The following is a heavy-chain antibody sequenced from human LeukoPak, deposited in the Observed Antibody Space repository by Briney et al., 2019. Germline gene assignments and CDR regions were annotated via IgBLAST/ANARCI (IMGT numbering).Heavy chain of an antibody. V-gene: IGHV3-23*01. D-gene: IGHD6-25*01. J-gene: IGHJ4*02. Sequence: GGSLRLSCAASGFTFSTYAMSWVRQAPGKGLEWVSGISGSGESTYYADSVKGRFTISRDNSKQTLYLQMHSLRDEDTAIYYCTRGYSSAWEGFDYWGQGTLVTVSS. CDR2: ISGSGEST. CDR3: TRGYSSAWEGFDY. CDR1: GFTFSTYA.